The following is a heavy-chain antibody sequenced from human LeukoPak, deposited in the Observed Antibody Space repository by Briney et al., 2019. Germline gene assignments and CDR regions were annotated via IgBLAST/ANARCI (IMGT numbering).Heavy chain of an antibody. J-gene: IGHJ6*02. V-gene: IGHV3-43*02. CDR2: XXGXGGST. Sequence: AGGSLRLSCAASGFTFDNYAMHWXRQAPGKGLEWVXXXXGXGGSTYYADSVKGRFIISRDNSKNSLYLQMNSLRTDDTAFYYCAKDLRTGAYYYYYGMDVWGQGTTVTVSS. CDR1: GFTFDNYA. CDR3: AKDLRTGAYYYYYGMDV. D-gene: IGHD7-27*01.